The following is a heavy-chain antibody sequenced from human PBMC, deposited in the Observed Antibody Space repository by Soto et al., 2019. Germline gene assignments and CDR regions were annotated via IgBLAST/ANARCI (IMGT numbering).Heavy chain of an antibody. CDR3: ARTRGSYYDFHX. J-gene: IGHJ4*02. V-gene: IGHV4-59*01. CDR1: GGSISSYY. Sequence: PSETLSLTFTVSGGSISSYYWSWIRQPPGKGLEWIWYIYYSGSTNYNPSLKSRVTISVDTSKNQFSLKLSSVTAADTAVYYCARTRGSYYDFHXWGQGTLVTVSX. D-gene: IGHD1-26*01. CDR2: IYYSGST.